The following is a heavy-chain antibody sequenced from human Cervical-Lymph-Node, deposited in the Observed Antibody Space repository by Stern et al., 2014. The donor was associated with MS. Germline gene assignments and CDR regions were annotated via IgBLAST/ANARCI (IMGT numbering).Heavy chain of an antibody. Sequence: QVQLQESGPGLVKPSQTLSLTCTVSGGSISSGDYYWSWIRQPPGKGLEWIGYIYYSGSTHYNPSLKSTVSRSVDTSKNQFSLKLSSVTAADTAVYYCARDGPRTGTLVYWGQGTLVTVSS. CDR3: ARDGPRTGTLVY. CDR1: GGSISSGDYY. J-gene: IGHJ4*02. V-gene: IGHV4-30-4*01. D-gene: IGHD3/OR15-3a*01. CDR2: IYYSGST.